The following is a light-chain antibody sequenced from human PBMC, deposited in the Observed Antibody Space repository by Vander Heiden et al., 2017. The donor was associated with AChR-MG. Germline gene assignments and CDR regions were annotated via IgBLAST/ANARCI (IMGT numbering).Light chain of an antibody. Sequence: QSVLTQPPSVSGAPGQRVTISCTGSSSNIGAGYDVHWYQQLPGTAPKLLIYGNSNRPSGVPDRFSGSKSSTSASLAITGLQAEDEADYYGQSYDSSLSGSKVCGGGTKLTVL. CDR2: GNS. J-gene: IGLJ3*02. CDR3: QSYDSSLSGSKV. V-gene: IGLV1-40*01. CDR1: SSNIGAGYD.